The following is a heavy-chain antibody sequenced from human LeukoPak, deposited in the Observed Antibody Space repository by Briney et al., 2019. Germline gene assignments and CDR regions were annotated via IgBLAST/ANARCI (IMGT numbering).Heavy chain of an antibody. CDR3: ARVWYSSSWYTVSGDWFDP. J-gene: IGHJ5*02. CDR1: GYTFTGYY. V-gene: IGHV1-2*02. Sequence: GASVTVSCKASGYTFTGYYMHWVRQAPGQGLEWMGWINPNSGGTNYAQKFQGRVTMTRDTSISTAYMELSRLRSDDTAVYYCARVWYSSSWYTVSGDWFDPWGQGTLVTVSS. CDR2: INPNSGGT. D-gene: IGHD6-13*01.